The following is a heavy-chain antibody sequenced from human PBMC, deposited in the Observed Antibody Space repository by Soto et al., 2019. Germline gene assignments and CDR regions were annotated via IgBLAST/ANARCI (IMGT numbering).Heavy chain of an antibody. Sequence: ASVKVSFKASGYTFTMDQRHWVRQAPGQGLEWMGMIDPSGGKTNYAQKFQGRVTMTRDTSTSTVYMALSSLRSEDTAIYFCARVMRSLLSITALDTWGQGTLVTVSS. CDR2: IDPSGGKT. V-gene: IGHV1-46*01. J-gene: IGHJ5*02. CDR3: ARVMRSLLSITALDT. CDR1: GYTFTMDQ. D-gene: IGHD5-18*01.